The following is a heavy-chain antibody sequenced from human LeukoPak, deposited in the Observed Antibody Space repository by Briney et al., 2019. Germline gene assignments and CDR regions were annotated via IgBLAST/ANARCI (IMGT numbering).Heavy chain of an antibody. CDR1: GASVGSAGYY. CDR3: ARQPAGIVVVPAAIGGGFDY. J-gene: IGHJ4*02. D-gene: IGHD2-2*01. Sequence: SETLSLTCTVSGASVGSAGYYWSWIRQPPGGGLEWIGYIYYISNTYYNPSLKSRVTISVDTSKNQFSLKLSSVTAADTAVYYCARQPAGIVVVPAAIGGGFDYWGQGTLVTVSS. CDR2: IYYISNT. V-gene: IGHV4-61*08.